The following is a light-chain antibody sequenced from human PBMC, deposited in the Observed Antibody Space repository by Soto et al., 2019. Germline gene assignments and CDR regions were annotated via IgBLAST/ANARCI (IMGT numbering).Light chain of an antibody. CDR1: RDIGNY. V-gene: IGKV1-33*01. Sequence: DIQMTQSPSTLSASVGDRVTITCQSSRDIGNYLNWYQHKPGKAPKLLIFDASNLLTGVPSRFSGSRSGADFTLTISSLQPEDTATYFCQQYHLLPYTFGRGTKVDIK. J-gene: IGKJ2*01. CDR2: DAS. CDR3: QQYHLLPYT.